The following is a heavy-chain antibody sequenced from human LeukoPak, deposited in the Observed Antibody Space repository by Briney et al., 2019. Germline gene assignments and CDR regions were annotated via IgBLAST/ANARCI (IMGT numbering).Heavy chain of an antibody. J-gene: IGHJ4*02. Sequence: GGSLRLSCAASGFTFDDYGLSWVRQAPGKGLEWVSTISGGGGSTFYADSVKGRFTISRDNSKNTLYLQMNSLRAEDTAVYYCAKGRGWLQFFDYWGQGTLVTVSS. V-gene: IGHV3-23*01. D-gene: IGHD5-24*01. CDR1: GFTFDDYG. CDR2: ISGGGGST. CDR3: AKGRGWLQFFDY.